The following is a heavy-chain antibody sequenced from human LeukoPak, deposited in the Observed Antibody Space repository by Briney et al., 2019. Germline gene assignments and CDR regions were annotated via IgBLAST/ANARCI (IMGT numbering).Heavy chain of an antibody. Sequence: GGSLRLSCAASGFTFSDYYMSWIRQAPGKGLEWLSYISSNGNTIDYADSVKGRFTISRDNAKNSLFLQMNSLRAEDTAVYYCARDSRSYYYDKSPIDFWGQGTTVTVSS. CDR1: GFTFSDYY. J-gene: IGHJ3*01. D-gene: IGHD3-22*01. CDR3: ARDSRSYYYDKSPIDF. CDR2: ISSNGNTI. V-gene: IGHV3-11*01.